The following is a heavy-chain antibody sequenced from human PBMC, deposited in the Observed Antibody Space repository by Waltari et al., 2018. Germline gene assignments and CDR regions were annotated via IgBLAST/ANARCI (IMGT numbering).Heavy chain of an antibody. J-gene: IGHJ5*02. Sequence: QVQLQESGPGLVKPSETLSLTCTVSGGSLSNYYWSWIRQPAGKGLEWIGRTYTSGSTAYNPSHKSRVTMSLDTSKNQFSLKMTSVTAADTAVYYCAREEIEKWGTWFDPWGQGILVTVSS. D-gene: IGHD3-16*01. CDR2: TYTSGST. V-gene: IGHV4-4*07. CDR1: GGSLSNYY. CDR3: AREEIEKWGTWFDP.